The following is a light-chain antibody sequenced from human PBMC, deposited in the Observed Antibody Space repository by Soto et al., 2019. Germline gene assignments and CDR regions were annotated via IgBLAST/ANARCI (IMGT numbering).Light chain of an antibody. CDR2: DAS. J-gene: IGKJ1*01. CDR3: QQYNSYWT. Sequence: EIVMTQSPGTLSLSPGEAATLSCRASQSVSGNYLAWYQQKPGQSPRLVIYDASSRATGIPDRFSGSGSGTEFTLTISSLQPDDFATYYCQQYNSYWTFGQGTKVDIK. CDR1: QSVSGNY. V-gene: IGKV3-20*01.